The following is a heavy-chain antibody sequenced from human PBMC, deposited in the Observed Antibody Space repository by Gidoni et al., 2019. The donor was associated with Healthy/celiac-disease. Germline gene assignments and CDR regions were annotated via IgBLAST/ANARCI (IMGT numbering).Heavy chain of an antibody. CDR1: VGSISSYY. J-gene: IGHJ5*02. V-gene: IGHV4-59*01. CDR3: ARDDSSSGFDP. Sequence: QVQLQESGPGLVKPSETLSLTCTVSVGSISSYYWSWIRQPPGKGLEWIGYIYYSGSTNYNPSLKSRVTISVDTSKNQFSLKLSSVTAADTAVYYCARDDSSSGFDPWGQGTLVTVSS. D-gene: IGHD6-6*01. CDR2: IYYSGST.